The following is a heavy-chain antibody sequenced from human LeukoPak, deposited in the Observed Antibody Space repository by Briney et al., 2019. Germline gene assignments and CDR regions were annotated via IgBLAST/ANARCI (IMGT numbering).Heavy chain of an antibody. CDR3: ATDPRTTVFGTFRYYYMDV. D-gene: IGHD3-3*01. CDR1: GYTFTDYY. J-gene: IGHJ6*03. V-gene: IGHV1-2*02. Sequence: GASVTVSFTTSGYTFTDYYIHWVRQAPGQGLEWMGWINPDSGYTNYAQKFQGRVTMTRDTSINTAYMELSRLTSDDTAVYYCATDPRTTVFGTFRYYYMDVWGEGTTVAVSS. CDR2: INPDSGYT.